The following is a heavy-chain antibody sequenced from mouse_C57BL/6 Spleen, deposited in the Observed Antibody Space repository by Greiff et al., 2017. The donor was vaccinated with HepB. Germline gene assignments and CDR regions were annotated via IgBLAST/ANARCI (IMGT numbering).Heavy chain of an antibody. CDR2: IRSKSNNYAT. J-gene: IGHJ1*03. Sequence: EVQVVESGGGLVQPKGSLKLSCAASGFSFNTYAMNWVRQAPGKGLEWVARIRSKSNNYATYYADSVKDRFTISRDDSESMLYLQMNNLKTEDTAMYYCVGSDWYFDVWGTGTTVTVSS. V-gene: IGHV10-1*01. CDR1: GFSFNTYA. CDR3: VGSDWYFDV.